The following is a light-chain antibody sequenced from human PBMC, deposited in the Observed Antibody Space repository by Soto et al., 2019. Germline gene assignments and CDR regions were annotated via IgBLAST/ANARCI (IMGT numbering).Light chain of an antibody. CDR2: EVS. J-gene: IGLJ1*01. CDR3: TSYTSSTTLDV. Sequence: QSALTQPASVSGSPGQSITISCTGTSSDVGGYNYVSWYQQHPGKAPKLMIYEVSNRPSWVSNRFSGSKSGHTASLTISGLQSEDEADYFCTSYTSSTTLDVFGTGTKGTVL. V-gene: IGLV2-14*01. CDR1: SSDVGGYNY.